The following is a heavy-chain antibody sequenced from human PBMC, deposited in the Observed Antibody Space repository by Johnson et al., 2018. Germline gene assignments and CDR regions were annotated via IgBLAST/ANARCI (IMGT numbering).Heavy chain of an antibody. CDR3: ARDPFEGYYYDGMDV. J-gene: IGHJ6*02. V-gene: IGHV4-61*01. Sequence: QVELQESGPGLVKPSQTLSLTCTVSGGSIRSGSYYWSWIRQPPGKGLEWIGYIYYSGSTNYNPSLKSPVTMSVDTSKNQFSLNLSSVTAADTAVYYCARDPFEGYYYDGMDVWGQGTTVTVSS. CDR2: IYYSGST. CDR1: GGSIRSGSYY. D-gene: IGHD3-9*01.